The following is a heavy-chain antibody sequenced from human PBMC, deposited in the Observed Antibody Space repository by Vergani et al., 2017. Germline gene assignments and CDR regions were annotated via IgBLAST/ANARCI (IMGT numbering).Heavy chain of an antibody. CDR3: AIRHYDVLTSYYSPTS. D-gene: IGHD3-9*01. CDR1: GGSFSGYY. J-gene: IGHJ5*02. CDR2: INHSGST. V-gene: IGHV4-34*01. Sequence: QVQLQQRGAGLLKPSETPSLTCAVYGGSFSGYYWSWIRQPPGKGLELIGEINHSGSTNYNPSLKSRVTISVDTSKNQFSLKLSSVTAADTAVYYCAIRHYDVLTSYYSPTSWGQGTLVTVSS.